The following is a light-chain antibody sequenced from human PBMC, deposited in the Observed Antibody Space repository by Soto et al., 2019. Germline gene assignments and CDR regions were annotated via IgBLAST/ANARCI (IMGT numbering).Light chain of an antibody. Sequence: DIHMTQSPSSLSAYVGDRVIITCRASQAIGNYLNWYQQKPGKAPNLLIFGATTLQSGVPSRFSGSGYGTNFTLIISVLQPEDFAIYYCQQCHATPLTFGQGTRLEIK. CDR2: GAT. CDR3: QQCHATPLT. CDR1: QAIGNY. V-gene: IGKV1-39*01. J-gene: IGKJ5*01.